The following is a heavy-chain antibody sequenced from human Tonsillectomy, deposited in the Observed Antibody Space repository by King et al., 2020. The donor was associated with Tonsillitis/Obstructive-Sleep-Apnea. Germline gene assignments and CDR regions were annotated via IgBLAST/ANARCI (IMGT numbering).Heavy chain of an antibody. CDR3: ARAILHKVSSPYFDL. D-gene: IGHD5/OR15-5a*01. CDR1: GFTVTSSF. V-gene: IGHV3-53*01. J-gene: IGHJ2*01. CDR2: IYSGSST. Sequence: VQLVESGGGLIQPGGSLRLSCAASGFTVTSSFMNWVRQAPGKGLEWVSVIYSGSSTYYADSVKGRITISRDSSKNTLYLPMNSLRTEDTAVYYCARAILHKVSSPYFDLWGRGTLVTVSS.